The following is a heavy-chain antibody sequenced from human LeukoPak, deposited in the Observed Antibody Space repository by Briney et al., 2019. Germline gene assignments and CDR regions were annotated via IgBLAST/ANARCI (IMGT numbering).Heavy chain of an antibody. CDR3: ARWHSSGWYFDY. D-gene: IGHD6-19*01. CDR2: ISGPDHYI. CDR1: GFTFSSYA. V-gene: IGHV3-21*01. J-gene: IGHJ4*02. Sequence: GGSLRLSCAASGFTFSSYAMHWVRQAPGKGLEWVSSISGPDHYIYYADSVKGRFTISRDNAKNSLDLQINNLRAEDTAVYYCARWHSSGWYFDYWGQGTLVTVSS.